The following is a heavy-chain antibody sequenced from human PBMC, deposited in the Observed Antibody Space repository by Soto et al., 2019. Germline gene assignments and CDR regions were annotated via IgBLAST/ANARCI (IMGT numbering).Heavy chain of an antibody. CDR1: GFSLSTSGMC. Sequence: SGPTLVNPTQTLTLTCTFSGFSLSTSGMCVSWIRQPPGKALEWLARIDWDDDKYYSTSLKTRLTISKDTSKNQVVLTMTNMDPVDTATYYCARISSPPRGYYYGLAVWGQGTTVTVSS. V-gene: IGHV2-70*11. CDR3: ARISSPPRGYYYGLAV. CDR2: IDWDDDK. J-gene: IGHJ6*02. D-gene: IGHD6-13*01.